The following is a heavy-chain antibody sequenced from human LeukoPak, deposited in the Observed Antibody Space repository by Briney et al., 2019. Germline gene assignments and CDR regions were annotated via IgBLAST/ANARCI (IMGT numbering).Heavy chain of an antibody. CDR1: GFTFSNYA. V-gene: IGHV3-23*01. Sequence: PGGSLRLSCAASGFTFSNYAMSWVRQAPGKGLEWVSSISSTADTCYADSVKGRFTISRDNSKNTLYLQMNSLRAEDTAIYYCAKEQARWGQGTLVTVSS. CDR2: ISSTADT. J-gene: IGHJ4*02. CDR3: AKEQAR.